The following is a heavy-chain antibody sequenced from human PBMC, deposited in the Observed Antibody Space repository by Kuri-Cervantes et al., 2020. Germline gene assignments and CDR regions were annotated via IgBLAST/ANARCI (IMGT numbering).Heavy chain of an antibody. D-gene: IGHD2-8*01. J-gene: IGHJ5*02. CDR1: GGSISSYY. CDR3: ARERSPRGLMVYANRNWFDP. Sequence: GSLRLSCTVSGGSISSYYWSWIRQPAGKGLEWIGRIYTSGSTNYNPSLKSRVTMSVDTSKNQFSLKLSSVTAADTAVYYCARERSPRGLMVYANRNWFDPWGQGTLVTVSS. V-gene: IGHV4-4*07. CDR2: IYTSGST.